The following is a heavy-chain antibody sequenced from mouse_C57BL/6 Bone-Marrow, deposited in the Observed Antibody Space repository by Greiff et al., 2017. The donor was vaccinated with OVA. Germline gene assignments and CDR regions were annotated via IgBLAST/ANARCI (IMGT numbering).Heavy chain of an antibody. CDR2: IYPGNSDT. V-gene: IGHV1-5*01. CDR1: GYTFTSYW. D-gene: IGHD1-1*01. Sequence: EVQLQESGTVLGRPGASVKMSCKTSGYTFTSYWMHWVKQRPGQGLEWIGAIYPGNSDTSYNQKFKGKAKLTAVTSASTAYMELSSLTNEDSAVYYCTRNYYGSTWYFDVWGTGTTVTVSS. CDR3: TRNYYGSTWYFDV. J-gene: IGHJ1*03.